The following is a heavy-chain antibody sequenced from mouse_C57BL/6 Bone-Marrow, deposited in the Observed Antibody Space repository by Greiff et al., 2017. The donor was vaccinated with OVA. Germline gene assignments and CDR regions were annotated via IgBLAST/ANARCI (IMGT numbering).Heavy chain of an antibody. CDR3: TRSLHYYGSPFDY. Sequence: VQLQQSGAELVRPGASVTLSCKASGYTFTDYEMHWVKQTPVHGLEWIGAIDPETGGTAYNQKFKGKAILTADKSSSTAYMELRSLTSEDSAVYYGTRSLHYYGSPFDYWGQGTTLTVSS. V-gene: IGHV1-15*01. CDR2: IDPETGGT. CDR1: GYTFTDYE. D-gene: IGHD1-1*01. J-gene: IGHJ2*01.